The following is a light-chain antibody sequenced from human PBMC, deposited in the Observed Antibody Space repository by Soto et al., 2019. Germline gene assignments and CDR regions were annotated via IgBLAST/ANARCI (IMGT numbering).Light chain of an antibody. V-gene: IGKV3-20*01. Sequence: EIVLTQSPGTLSLSPGERATLSCRASQSISSTYLAWYRQKPGQAPRLLIYAASSRATGIPDRFSGSGSGTDFTLTISRLEPEDCAVYYCQKYYASSWTFGQGTRVEIK. CDR1: QSISSTY. J-gene: IGKJ1*01. CDR3: QKYYASSWT. CDR2: AAS.